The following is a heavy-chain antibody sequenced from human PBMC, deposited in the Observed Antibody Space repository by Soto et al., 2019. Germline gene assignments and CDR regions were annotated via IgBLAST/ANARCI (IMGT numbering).Heavy chain of an antibody. V-gene: IGHV3-53*04. J-gene: IGHJ2*01. CDR1: GFTVSRNY. D-gene: IGHD6-19*01. CDR2: IYSGGST. CDR3: AREGYSSGGDRSDHYWYFDL. Sequence: EVQLVESGGGLVQPGGSLRLSCAASGFTVSRNYMSWVRQAPGKGLEWVSVIYSGGSTYYADSVKGRFTISRHNSKNTLYLQMNSRRAEDTAVYYGAREGYSSGGDRSDHYWYFDLWGRGALVTVSS.